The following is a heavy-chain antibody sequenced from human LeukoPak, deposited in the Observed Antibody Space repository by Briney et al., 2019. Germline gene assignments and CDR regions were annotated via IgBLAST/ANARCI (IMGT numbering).Heavy chain of an antibody. CDR3: ARVRSELYYGSGSLNWFDP. CDR2: IYYSGST. V-gene: IGHV4-39*07. D-gene: IGHD3-10*01. Sequence: SETLSLTCTVSGGSISSSSYYWGWIRQPPGKGLEWIGSIYYSGSTYYNPSLKSRVTISVDRSKNQFSLKLSSVTAADTAVYYCARVRSELYYGSGSLNWFDPWGQGTLVTVSS. J-gene: IGHJ5*02. CDR1: GGSISSSSYY.